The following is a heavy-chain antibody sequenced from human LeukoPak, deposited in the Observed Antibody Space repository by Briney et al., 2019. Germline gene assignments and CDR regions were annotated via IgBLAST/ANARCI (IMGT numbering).Heavy chain of an antibody. CDR1: GFTFDDYA. D-gene: IGHD3-3*01. CDR2: ISWNSGSI. J-gene: IGHJ4*02. Sequence: GGSLRLSCAASGFTFDDYAMHWVRQAPGKGLEWVSGISWNSGSIGYADSVKGRFTISRDNAKNSLYLQMNSLRAEDMALYYCAREYYDFWSGPAGYFDYWGQGTLVTVSS. V-gene: IGHV3-9*03. CDR3: AREYYDFWSGPAGYFDY.